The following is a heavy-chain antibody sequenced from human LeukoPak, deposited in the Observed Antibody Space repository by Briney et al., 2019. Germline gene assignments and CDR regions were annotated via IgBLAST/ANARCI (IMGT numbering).Heavy chain of an antibody. CDR3: AREGSSWSIDY. CDR2: INPNSGGT. J-gene: IGHJ4*02. Sequence: ASVKVSCKASVYTFTGYYMHWVRQAPGQGLEWMGRINPNSGGTNFAQNFQGRVAMTRDTSISTAYMELSRLRSDDTAVYYCAREGSSWSIDYWGQGTLVTVSS. D-gene: IGHD6-13*01. V-gene: IGHV1-2*06. CDR1: VYTFTGYY.